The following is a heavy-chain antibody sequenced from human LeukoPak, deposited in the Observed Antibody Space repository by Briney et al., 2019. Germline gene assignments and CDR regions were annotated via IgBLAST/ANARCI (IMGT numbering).Heavy chain of an antibody. V-gene: IGHV3-21*04. CDR2: ISSSSSYI. J-gene: IGHJ4*02. Sequence: GGSLRLSCAASGFTFSSYSMNWVRQAPGKGLEWVSSISSSSSYIYYADSVKGRFTISRDNSKNTLYLQMNSLRAEDTAVYYCAKASLRYFDWLLDYWGQGTLVTVSS. D-gene: IGHD3-9*01. CDR1: GFTFSSYS. CDR3: AKASLRYFDWLLDY.